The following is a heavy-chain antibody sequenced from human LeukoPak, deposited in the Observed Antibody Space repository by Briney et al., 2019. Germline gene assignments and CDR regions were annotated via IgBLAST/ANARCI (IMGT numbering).Heavy chain of an antibody. CDR3: ARGTYGSGRASWFDP. J-gene: IGHJ5*02. CDR2: IYSGGST. CDR1: GFTVSSNY. D-gene: IGHD3-10*01. Sequence: GGSQRLSCAASGFTVSSNYMSWVRQAPGKGLEWVSVIYSGGSTYYADSVKGRFTISRDNSKNTLYLQMNSLRAEDTAVYYCARGTYGSGRASWFDPWGQGTLVTVSS. V-gene: IGHV3-66*01.